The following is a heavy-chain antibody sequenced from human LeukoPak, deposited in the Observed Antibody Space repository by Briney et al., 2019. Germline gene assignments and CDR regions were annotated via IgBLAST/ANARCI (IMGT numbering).Heavy chain of an antibody. CDR3: AGIGEDYGDYRFDY. D-gene: IGHD4-17*01. CDR2: INHSGST. V-gene: IGHV4-34*01. Sequence: TLSLTCAVYGGSFSGYYWSWIRQPPGEGLEWIGEINHSGSTNYNPSLKSRVTISVDTSKNQFSLKLSSVTAADTAVYYCAGIGEDYGDYRFDYWGQGTLVTVSS. J-gene: IGHJ4*02. CDR1: GGSFSGYY.